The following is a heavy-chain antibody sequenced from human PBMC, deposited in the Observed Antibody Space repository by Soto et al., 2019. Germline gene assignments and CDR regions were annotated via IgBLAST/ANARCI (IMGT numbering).Heavy chain of an antibody. Sequence: GGSLKISCKGSGYSFTSYWISWVRQMPGKGLEWMGRIDPSDTYTNYSPSFQGHVTSSADKSISTAYLQWSSLKASDTAMYYCARQAIFGVVIIGPYGMDVWGQGTTVTVST. J-gene: IGHJ6*01. D-gene: IGHD3-3*01. CDR1: GYSFTSYW. CDR3: ARQAIFGVVIIGPYGMDV. V-gene: IGHV5-10-1*01. CDR2: IDPSDTYT.